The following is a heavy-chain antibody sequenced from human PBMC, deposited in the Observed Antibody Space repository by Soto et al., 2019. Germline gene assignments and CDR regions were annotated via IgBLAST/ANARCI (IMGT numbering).Heavy chain of an antibody. CDR2: ISASNGDT. CDR1: GYTFTNHG. J-gene: IGHJ6*03. D-gene: IGHD3-10*01. V-gene: IGHV1-18*04. CDR3: ARMVRGSKIDHSYYIDV. Sequence: QVELVQSGVEVKKPGASVKVSCKASGYTFTNHGLSWVRQAPGQGREWMGWISASNGDTNYAQKFLGRVTVTTDTSTSIGYMEVRSLKSEDTAVYYCARMVRGSKIDHSYYIDVWGKGTTVIVSS.